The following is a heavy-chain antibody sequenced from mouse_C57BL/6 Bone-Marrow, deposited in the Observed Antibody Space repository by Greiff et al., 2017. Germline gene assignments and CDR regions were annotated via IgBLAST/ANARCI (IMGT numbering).Heavy chain of an antibody. CDR3: VRLPIYFDY. V-gene: IGHV1-64*01. D-gene: IGHD6-1*01. J-gene: IGHJ2*01. CDR1: GYTFTSYW. CDR2: IYPNSGST. Sequence: QVQLQQSGAELVKPGASVKFSCKASGYTFTSYWMNWVKQRPGQGLEWIGMIYPNSGSTNYNEKFKCKATLTADKSSSTAYIQLGSLTSEDSAVYYSVRLPIYFDYWGKGITLTVSS.